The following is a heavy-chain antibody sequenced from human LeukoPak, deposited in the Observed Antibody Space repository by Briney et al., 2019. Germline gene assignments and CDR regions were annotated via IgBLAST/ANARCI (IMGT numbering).Heavy chain of an antibody. D-gene: IGHD4-17*01. CDR1: GGSFSSGGYY. CDR2: IYYSGST. J-gene: IGHJ5*02. V-gene: IGHV4-31*03. CDR3: ARESRYYGNWFDP. Sequence: SETLSLTCTVSGGSFSSGGYYWSWIRQHPGKGLEWIGYIYYSGSTYYNPSLKSRVTISVDTSKNQFSLKLSSVTAADTAVYYCARESRYYGNWFDPWGQGTLVTVSS.